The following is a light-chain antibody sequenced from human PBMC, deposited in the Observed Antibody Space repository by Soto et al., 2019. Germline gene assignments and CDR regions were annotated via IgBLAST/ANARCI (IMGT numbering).Light chain of an antibody. CDR1: QDIGNF. J-gene: IGKJ4*01. CDR2: AAS. Sequence: ILMTQSPSSLSAFVGDRVTITCRASQDIGNFLGWYQQKPGKAPKLLIYAASTLQRGVPSRFSGSGSGTDFTLTISSLQPEDFATYYCQQLNTYPSTFGGGTKVEIQ. CDR3: QQLNTYPST. V-gene: IGKV1-9*01.